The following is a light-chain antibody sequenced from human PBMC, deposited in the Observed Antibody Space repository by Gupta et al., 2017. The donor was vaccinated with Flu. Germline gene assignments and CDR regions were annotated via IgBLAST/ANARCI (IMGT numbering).Light chain of an antibody. Sequence: QSVLTQPPSVSAAPGQDVTISCSGRSPNIAGPYVSWSQQVPETSPKLLIFEDDKRPSGIPDRFSAAKSGASATLGITGRQTGDEADYYCGTWDSILSAGGFGGGTKLTVL. CDR2: EDD. CDR3: GTWDSILSAGG. V-gene: IGLV1-51*02. CDR1: SPNIAGPY. J-gene: IGLJ3*02.